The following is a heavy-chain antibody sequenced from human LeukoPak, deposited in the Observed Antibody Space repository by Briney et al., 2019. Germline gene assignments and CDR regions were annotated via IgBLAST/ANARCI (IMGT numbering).Heavy chain of an antibody. CDR3: ARGVLDITYYFDN. V-gene: IGHV3-21*01. CDR2: ISSSSSYI. D-gene: IGHD3-10*01. Sequence: GGSLRFSGAASGLTFNNYTLNWVRQAPGKGLEWVSSISSSSSYIYYADSVKGRFTISRDNAKNSLYLQMNSLRADDTAVYYCARGVLDITYYFDNWGQGTLVTVS. CDR1: GLTFNNYT. J-gene: IGHJ4*02.